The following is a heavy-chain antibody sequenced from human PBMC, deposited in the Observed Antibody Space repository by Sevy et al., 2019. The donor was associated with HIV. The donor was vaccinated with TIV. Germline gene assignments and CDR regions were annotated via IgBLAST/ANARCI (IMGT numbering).Heavy chain of an antibody. V-gene: IGHV7-4-1*02. CDR3: ARDLPYCTNGVCYIRPIYYYYGMDV. CDR2: INTNTGNP. CDR1: GYTFTSYA. Sequence: ASVKVSCKASGYTFTSYAMNWVRQAPGQGLEWMGWINTNTGNPTYAQGFTGRFVFSLDTSVSTAYLQISGLKAGDTAVYYCARDLPYCTNGVCYIRPIYYYYGMDVWGQGTTVTVSS. D-gene: IGHD2-8*01. J-gene: IGHJ6*02.